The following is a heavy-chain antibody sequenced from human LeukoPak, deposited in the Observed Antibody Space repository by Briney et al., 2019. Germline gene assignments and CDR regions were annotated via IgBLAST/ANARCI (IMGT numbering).Heavy chain of an antibody. CDR2: IYSGGST. V-gene: IGHV3-66*01. CDR3: ARDLNSGSFLSARFFDY. CDR1: GFTVSSNY. D-gene: IGHD1-26*01. J-gene: IGHJ4*02. Sequence: GGSLRLSCAASGFTVSSNYMSWVRQAPGKGLEWVSVIYSGGSTYYADSVKGRFTISRDNAKNSLYLQMNSLRAEDTAVYYCARDLNSGSFLSARFFDYWGQGTLVTVSS.